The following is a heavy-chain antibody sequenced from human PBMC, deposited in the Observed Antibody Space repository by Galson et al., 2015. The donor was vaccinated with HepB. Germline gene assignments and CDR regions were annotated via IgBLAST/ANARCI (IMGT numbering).Heavy chain of an antibody. CDR3: VGDPGTGNLPGGYYHYGMDV. V-gene: IGHV1-69*13. CDR1: GGTFSTYA. J-gene: IGHJ6*02. CDR2: IIPLFETA. Sequence: SVKVSCKASGGTFSTYAITWVRQAPGQGLEWMGGIIPLFETADYAQKFEGRVTITAAESTSTSYMELSSLRYEDTAVYYCVGDPGTGNLPGGYYHYGMDVWGQGTTVTVSS. D-gene: IGHD3-10*01.